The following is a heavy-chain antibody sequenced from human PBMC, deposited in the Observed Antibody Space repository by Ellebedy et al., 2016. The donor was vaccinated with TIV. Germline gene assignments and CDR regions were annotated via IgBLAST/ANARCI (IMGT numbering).Heavy chain of an antibody. CDR1: GFTFSSYE. J-gene: IGHJ4*02. Sequence: GESLKISCAASGFTFSSYEINWVRQAPGKGLEWVSYISSGGSSIYYADSVGGRFTISRDDAKNSLYLQLNSLRAEDTAVYYCARGDSHGNYYEFADYWGQGTLVTVSS. CDR2: ISSGGSSI. D-gene: IGHD3-22*01. CDR3: ARGDSHGNYYEFADY. V-gene: IGHV3-48*03.